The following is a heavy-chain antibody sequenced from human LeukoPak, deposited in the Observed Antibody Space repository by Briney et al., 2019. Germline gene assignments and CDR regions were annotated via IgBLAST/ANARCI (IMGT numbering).Heavy chain of an antibody. CDR2: INTNTGNP. Sequence: ASVKVSCKASGYTFTGYYMHWIRQAPGQGLEWMGWINTNTGNPTYAQGFTGRFVFSLDTSVSTAYLQISSLKAEDTSVYYCASRHSYSSGWPFDYWGQGTLVTVSS. CDR3: ASRHSYSSGWPFDY. D-gene: IGHD6-19*01. J-gene: IGHJ4*02. V-gene: IGHV7-4-1*02. CDR1: GYTFTGYY.